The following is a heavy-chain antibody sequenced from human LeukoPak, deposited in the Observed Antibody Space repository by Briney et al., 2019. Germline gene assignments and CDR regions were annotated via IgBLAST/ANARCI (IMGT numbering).Heavy chain of an antibody. CDR3: ARHYGP. CDR2: IYFTGST. Sequence: SETLSLTCTVSGDSISSTSHYWDWIRQPPGKGPEWIGNIYFTGSTSYCPSLKSRITISVDRSKNQFSLKLNSVTAADTAVYYCARHYGPWGQGTLVTVSS. J-gene: IGHJ5*02. CDR1: GDSISSTSHY. V-gene: IGHV4-39*01. D-gene: IGHD3-10*01.